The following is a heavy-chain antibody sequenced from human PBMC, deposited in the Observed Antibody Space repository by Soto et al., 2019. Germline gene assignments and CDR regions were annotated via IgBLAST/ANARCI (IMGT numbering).Heavy chain of an antibody. V-gene: IGHV4-28*01. J-gene: IGHJ4*02. D-gene: IGHD5-18*01. CDR3: ARIGCSYSSILPDY. CDR2: IHYTGSP. Sequence: PSETLSLTCAVSGHSIRSNTWWGWFRQPPGKGLEWIGYIHYTGSPIYSPSLKSRVTISVDTSKNQFFLNLSSVTAADTAVYYCARIGCSYSSILPDYWGQGTRVT. CDR1: GHSIRSNTW.